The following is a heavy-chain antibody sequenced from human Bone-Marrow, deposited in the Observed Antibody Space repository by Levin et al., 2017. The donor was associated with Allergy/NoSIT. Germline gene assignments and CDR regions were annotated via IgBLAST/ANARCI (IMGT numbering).Heavy chain of an antibody. D-gene: IGHD4-17*01. V-gene: IGHV3-66*04. CDR1: GFTVSSNY. CDR2: IYSGGST. Sequence: PGGSLRLSCAASGFTVSSNYMSWVRQAPGKGLEWVSVIYSGGSTYYADSVKGRFTISRDNSKNTLYLQMNSLRAEDTAVYYCARPQTDYGEEIPLDYWGQGTLVTVSS. CDR3: ARPQTDYGEEIPLDY. J-gene: IGHJ4*02.